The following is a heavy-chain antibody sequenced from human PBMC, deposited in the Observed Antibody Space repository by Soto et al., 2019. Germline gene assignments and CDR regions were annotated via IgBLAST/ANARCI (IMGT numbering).Heavy chain of an antibody. Sequence: GGSLRLSCAASGFTFSSYGMHWVRQAPGKGLEWVAVISYDGSNKYYADSVKGRFTISRDNSKNTLYLQMNSLRAEDTAVYYCAKEGREQLVHWYFDYWGQGTLVTVSS. CDR2: ISYDGSNK. V-gene: IGHV3-30*18. J-gene: IGHJ4*02. CDR1: GFTFSSYG. CDR3: AKEGREQLVHWYFDY. D-gene: IGHD6-13*01.